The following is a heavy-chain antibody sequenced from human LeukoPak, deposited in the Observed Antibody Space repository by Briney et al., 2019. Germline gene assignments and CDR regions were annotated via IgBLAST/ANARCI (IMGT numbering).Heavy chain of an antibody. CDR1: GGSISSYY. CDR2: IYYSGST. CDR3: ARADTAMVTIDY. V-gene: IGHV4-59*12. J-gene: IGHJ4*02. D-gene: IGHD5-18*01. Sequence: TSETLSLTCTVSGGSISSYYWSWIRQPPGKGLEWIGYIYYSGSTNYNPSLKSRVTISVDTSKNQFSLKLSSVTAADTAVYYCARADTAMVTIDYWGQGTLVTVSS.